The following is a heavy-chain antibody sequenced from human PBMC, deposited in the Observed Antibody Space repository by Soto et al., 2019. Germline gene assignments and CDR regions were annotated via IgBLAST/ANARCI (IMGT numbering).Heavy chain of an antibody. CDR1: GDSISRGGYY. V-gene: IGHV4-31*03. J-gene: IGHJ5*02. D-gene: IGHD2-21*01. CDR2: IYHSGST. Sequence: HVQLQESGPGLVKPSQTLSLTCTVSGDSISRGGYYWNWIRQHPRKGLEWIGYIYHSGSTNYNPSLKSRVTISVDTSKNQLSLELSNATAADTAVYYCARDGAGAYGLGWFDPWGQGILVNVSS. CDR3: ARDGAGAYGLGWFDP.